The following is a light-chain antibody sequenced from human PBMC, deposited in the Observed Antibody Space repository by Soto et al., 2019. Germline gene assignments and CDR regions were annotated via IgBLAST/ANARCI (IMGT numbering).Light chain of an antibody. CDR2: AAS. J-gene: IGKJ5*01. CDR1: EDISTW. CDR3: QHADSFPLIT. V-gene: IGKV1-12*01. Sequence: DIQMTQSPSSVSASVGDRVTITCRSSEDISTWLAWYQQKPGKAPKLLIYAASSLQSGVPSRFSGSGSGTDLTLTISSLQTEDFANYYCQHADSFPLITFGQGTRLEIK.